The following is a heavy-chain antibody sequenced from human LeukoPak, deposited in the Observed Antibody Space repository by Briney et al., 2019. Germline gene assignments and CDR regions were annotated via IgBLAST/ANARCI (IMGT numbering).Heavy chain of an antibody. Sequence: PGRSLRLSCAASGFTFDDYAMHWVRQAPGEGLEWVSGISWNSGSIGYADSVKGRFTISRDNAKNSLYLQMNSLRAEDTALYYCAKDHYYDSSGYLDYWGQGTLVTVSS. D-gene: IGHD3-22*01. V-gene: IGHV3-9*01. CDR2: ISWNSGSI. J-gene: IGHJ4*02. CDR3: AKDHYYDSSGYLDY. CDR1: GFTFDDYA.